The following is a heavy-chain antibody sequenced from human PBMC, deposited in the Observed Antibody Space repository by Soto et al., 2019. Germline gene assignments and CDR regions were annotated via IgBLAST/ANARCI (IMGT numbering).Heavy chain of an antibody. V-gene: IGHV4-59*08. CDR1: GGSISSYY. Sequence: PSETLSLTCTVSGGSISSYYWSWIRQPPGKGLEWIGYIYYSGSTNYNPSLKSRVTISVDTSKNQFSLKLSSVTAADTAVYYCARRVAAAETRYYYCMDVWGQGTTVTVSS. J-gene: IGHJ6*02. CDR2: IYYSGST. CDR3: ARRVAAAETRYYYCMDV. D-gene: IGHD6-13*01.